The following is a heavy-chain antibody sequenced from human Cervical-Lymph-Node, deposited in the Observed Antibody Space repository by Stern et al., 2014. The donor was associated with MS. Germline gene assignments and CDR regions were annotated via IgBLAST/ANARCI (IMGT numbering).Heavy chain of an antibody. CDR3: AKSTVTSLSDY. V-gene: IGHV3-23*04. CDR1: GFTFSSYA. J-gene: IGHJ4*02. D-gene: IGHD4-17*01. Sequence: VQLVESGGGLVQPGGSLRLSCAASGFTFSSYAMSWVRQAPGKGLEWVSAISGSGGSTYYTYSVNGRFTISRDNYKNTLYLQLNSLRAEDTAVYYCAKSTVTSLSDYWGQGTLVTVSS. CDR2: ISGSGGST.